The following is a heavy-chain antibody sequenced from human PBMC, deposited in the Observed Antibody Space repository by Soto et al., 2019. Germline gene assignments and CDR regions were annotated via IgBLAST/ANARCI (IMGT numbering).Heavy chain of an antibody. J-gene: IGHJ4*02. CDR3: ARGEAVMYYFDY. Sequence: QVQLVESGGGVVQPGRSLRLSCAASGFTFSSYAMHWVRQAPGKGLEWVAVISYDGSNKYYADSVKGRFTISRDNSKNPLYLQMNSLRAEDTAVYYCARGEAVMYYFDYWGQGTLVTVSS. D-gene: IGHD2-21*01. CDR2: ISYDGSNK. V-gene: IGHV3-30-3*01. CDR1: GFTFSSYA.